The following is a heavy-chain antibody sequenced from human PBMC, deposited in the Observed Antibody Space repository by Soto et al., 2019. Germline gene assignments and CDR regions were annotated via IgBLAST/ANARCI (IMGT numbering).Heavy chain of an antibody. D-gene: IGHD3-22*01. CDR1: GGSISSYY. CDR3: ARVPSYYDSSGSFDI. CDR2: IYYSGST. V-gene: IGHV4-59*01. Sequence: PSETLSLTCTVSGGSISSYYWSWIRQPPGKGLEWIGYIYYSGSTNYNPSLKSRVTISVDTSKNQFSLKLSSVTAADTAVYYCARVPSYYDSSGSFDIWGQGTMVTVSS. J-gene: IGHJ3*02.